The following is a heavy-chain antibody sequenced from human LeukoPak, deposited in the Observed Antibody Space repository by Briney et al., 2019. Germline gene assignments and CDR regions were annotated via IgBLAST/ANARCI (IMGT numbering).Heavy chain of an antibody. V-gene: IGHV1-2*02. Sequence: GASVKVSCKASGYTFTNYYIHWVRQAPGQGLEWLGWINPNSGGTNYAQRFQGRVTMTRDTSISTAYMELSGLKSDDTAVYYCARAGGPYDYWGQGTLDTVSS. D-gene: IGHD6-25*01. CDR1: GYTFTNYY. J-gene: IGHJ4*02. CDR3: ARAGGPYDY. CDR2: INPNSGGT.